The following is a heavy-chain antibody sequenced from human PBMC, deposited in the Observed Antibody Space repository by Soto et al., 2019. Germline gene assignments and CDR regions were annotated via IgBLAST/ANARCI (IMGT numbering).Heavy chain of an antibody. J-gene: IGHJ4*02. Sequence: SETLSLTCAVSGGSISNYYWSWIRQPAGKGLEWIGRFYASGYTNYNPSLKSRVTMSLDISKNQFSLRLSSVTAADTAVYYCERGNQVALSDDSGQGNLVTVSS. CDR2: FYASGYT. V-gene: IGHV4-4*07. CDR3: ERGNQVALSDD. CDR1: GGSISNYY.